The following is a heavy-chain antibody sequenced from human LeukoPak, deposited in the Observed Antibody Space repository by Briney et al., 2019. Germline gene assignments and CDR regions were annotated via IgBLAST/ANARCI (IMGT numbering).Heavy chain of an antibody. Sequence: NPSETLSLTCAVYGGSFSGYYWSWIRQPPGKGLEWIGEINHSGSTNYNPSLKSRVTISVDTSKNQFSLKLSSVTAADTAVYYCARGIVATMAFDYWGQGTLVTVSS. J-gene: IGHJ4*02. V-gene: IGHV4-34*01. CDR2: INHSGST. D-gene: IGHD5-12*01. CDR1: GGSFSGYY. CDR3: ARGIVATMAFDY.